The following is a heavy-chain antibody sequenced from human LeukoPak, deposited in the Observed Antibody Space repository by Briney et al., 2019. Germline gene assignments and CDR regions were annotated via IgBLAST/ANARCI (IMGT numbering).Heavy chain of an antibody. CDR1: GYSFTSYW. CDR2: IYPGDSDT. CDR3: ARSEGSGSYYIPFDY. D-gene: IGHD3-10*01. V-gene: IGHV5-51*01. Sequence: GESLKISCKGSGYSFTSYWIGWVRQMPGKGLEWMGIIYPGDSDTRYSPSFQGQVTISADKSISTAYLQWSSLKASDTAMYYCARSEGSGSYYIPFDYWGQGTLVTVSS. J-gene: IGHJ4*02.